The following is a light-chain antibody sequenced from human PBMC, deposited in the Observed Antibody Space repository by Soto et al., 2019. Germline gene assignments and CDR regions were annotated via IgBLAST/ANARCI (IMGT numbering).Light chain of an antibody. Sequence: QSVLTQPASVSGSPGQSITISCNGTSSDVGGYNYVSWYQQHPGKAPKLMIYEVSNRPSGVSNRFSGSKSGNTASLTISGLQAKDEADYYCSSYTSSSTPWVFGGGTKLTVL. CDR2: EVS. J-gene: IGLJ3*02. V-gene: IGLV2-14*01. CDR1: SSDVGGYNY. CDR3: SSYTSSSTPWV.